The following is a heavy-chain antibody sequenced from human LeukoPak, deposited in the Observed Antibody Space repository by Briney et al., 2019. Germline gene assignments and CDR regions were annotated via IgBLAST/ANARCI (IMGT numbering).Heavy chain of an antibody. J-gene: IGHJ6*02. V-gene: IGHV4-61*02. CDR1: GGSISSGSYY. CDR3: TVTADDYGYYYGMDV. Sequence: SQTLSLTCTVSGGSISSGSYYWSWIRQPAGKGLEWIGRTYTSGSTNYNPSLKSRVTISVDTSKNQFSLKLSSVTAADTAVYYCTVTADDYGYYYGMDVWGQGTTVTVSS. CDR2: TYTSGST. D-gene: IGHD4/OR15-4a*01.